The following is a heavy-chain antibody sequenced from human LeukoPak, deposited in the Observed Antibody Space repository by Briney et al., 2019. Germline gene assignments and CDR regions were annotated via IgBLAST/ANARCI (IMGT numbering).Heavy chain of an antibody. CDR3: ARALGYCSGSSCYSGGMDV. CDR2: IYHSGST. V-gene: IGHV4-30-2*01. D-gene: IGHD2-15*01. J-gene: IGHJ6*04. CDR1: GGSISSGGYS. Sequence: SETLSLTCAVSGGSISSGGYSWSWIRQPPGKGLEWIGYIYHSGSTYYNPSLKSRVTISVDRSKNQFSLKLSSVTAADTAVYYCARALGYCSGSSCYSGGMDVWGKGTTVTVSS.